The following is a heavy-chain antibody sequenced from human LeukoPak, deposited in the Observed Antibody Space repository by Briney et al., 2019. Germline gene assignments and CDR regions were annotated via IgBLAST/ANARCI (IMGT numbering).Heavy chain of an antibody. J-gene: IGHJ5*02. CDR1: GFTFSSYW. CDR2: IKQDGSEK. D-gene: IGHD3-10*01. Sequence: GGSLRLPCAASGFTFSSYWMSWVRQAPGKGLEWVANIKQDGSEKYYVDSVEGRFTISRDNAKNSLYLQMNSLRAEDTAVYYCARGIWFGYNWFDPWGQGTLVTVSS. CDR3: ARGIWFGYNWFDP. V-gene: IGHV3-7*03.